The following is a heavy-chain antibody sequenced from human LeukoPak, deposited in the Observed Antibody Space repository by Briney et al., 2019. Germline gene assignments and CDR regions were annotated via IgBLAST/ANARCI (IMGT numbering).Heavy chain of an antibody. D-gene: IGHD6-13*01. V-gene: IGHV4-61*01. CDR2: IYYSGST. CDR3: ARANIAAALH. CDR1: GYSITSGYY. J-gene: IGHJ4*02. Sequence: SETLSLTCTVSGYSITSGYYWGWIRQPPGKGLEWIGYIYYSGSTNYNPSLKSRVTISVDTSKNQFSLKLSSVTAADTAVYYCARANIAAALHWGQGTLVTVSS.